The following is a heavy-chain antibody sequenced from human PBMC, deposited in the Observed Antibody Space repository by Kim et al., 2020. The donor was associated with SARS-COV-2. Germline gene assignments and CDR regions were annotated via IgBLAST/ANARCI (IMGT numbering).Heavy chain of an antibody. CDR1: GFTFSSYG. CDR2: IWYDGSNK. D-gene: IGHD4-17*01. J-gene: IGHJ6*02. V-gene: IGHV3-33*06. CDR3: AKVQRGAYGDYLASGVVFYVIDV. Sequence: GGSLRLPCAASGFTFSSYGIHWVRQAPGQGQELVAAIWYDGSNKYYADAVNGRFVISRDNSKNTLYLQMHSLRAEATAVYYCAKVQRGAYGDYLASGVVFYVIDVWGHGTTVTVSS.